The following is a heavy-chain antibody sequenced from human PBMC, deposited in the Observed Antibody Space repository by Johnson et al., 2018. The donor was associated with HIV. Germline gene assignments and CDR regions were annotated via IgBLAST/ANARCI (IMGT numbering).Heavy chain of an antibody. D-gene: IGHD6-13*01. Sequence: QVQLVESGGGVVQPGGSLRLSCAASEFIFSSYSMHWVRQAPGKGLEWVAVISYDGSNKYYADSVKGRFTISRDNSKNTLYLQMNSLRAEDTAVYYCAREWIGHSSSWFRYAFDIWGQGTMVTVSS. V-gene: IGHV3-30*04. CDR1: EFIFSSYS. CDR3: AREWIGHSSSWFRYAFDI. CDR2: ISYDGSNK. J-gene: IGHJ3*02.